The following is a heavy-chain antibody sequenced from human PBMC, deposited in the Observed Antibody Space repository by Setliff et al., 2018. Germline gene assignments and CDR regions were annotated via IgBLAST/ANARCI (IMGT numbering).Heavy chain of an antibody. CDR3: ARVGHSTYYNFWSGPRGYNWFDP. D-gene: IGHD3-3*01. CDR1: GGSFSGYY. Sequence: SETLSLTCAVYGGSFSGYYWSWIRQPPGKGLEWIGEINHSGSTNYNPSLKSRVTISVDTSKNQFSLKLSSVTAADTAVYYCARVGHSTYYNFWSGPRGYNWFDPWGQGTLVTVS. J-gene: IGHJ5*02. CDR2: INHSGST. V-gene: IGHV4-34*01.